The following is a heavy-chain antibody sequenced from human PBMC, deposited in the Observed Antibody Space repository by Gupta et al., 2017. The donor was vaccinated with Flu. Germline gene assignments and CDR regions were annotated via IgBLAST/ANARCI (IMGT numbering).Heavy chain of an antibody. Sequence: MRWVRQAQGKGWEWVSAIRGSGGSTYYADSVKGLFTISRDNCTNTLYLQMNSLRAEDTAVYYCAKGYCSITSCYPYYFDYWGQGTLVTVSS. D-gene: IGHD2-2*01. V-gene: IGHV3-23*01. J-gene: IGHJ4*02. CDR2: IRGSGGST. CDR3: AKGYCSITSCYPYYFDY.